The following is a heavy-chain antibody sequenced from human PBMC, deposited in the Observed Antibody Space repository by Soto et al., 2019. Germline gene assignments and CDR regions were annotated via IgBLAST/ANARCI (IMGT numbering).Heavy chain of an antibody. CDR3: AKDPGIAVAGPFGP. CDR2: ISGSGGST. J-gene: IGHJ5*02. CDR1: GFTFSSYA. V-gene: IGHV3-23*01. Sequence: GGSLRLSCAASGFTFSSYAMSWVRQAPGKGLEWVSAISGSGGSTYYADSVKGRFTISRDNSKNTLYLQMNSLGAEDTAVYYCAKDPGIAVAGPFGPWGQGTLVTVSS. D-gene: IGHD6-19*01.